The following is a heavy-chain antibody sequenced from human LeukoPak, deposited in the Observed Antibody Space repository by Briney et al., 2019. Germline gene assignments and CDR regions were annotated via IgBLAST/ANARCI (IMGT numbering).Heavy chain of an antibody. J-gene: IGHJ4*02. CDR1: GFTFSNYW. Sequence: GGSLRLSCAASGFTFSNYWMHWVRQAPGKGLVWVSRINSDGSSTTYADSVKGRFTISRDNSKNTLYLQMSSLRAEDTAVYYCVKDASGYFDYWGQGTLVTVSS. D-gene: IGHD6-19*01. V-gene: IGHV3-74*01. CDR3: VKDASGYFDY. CDR2: INSDGSST.